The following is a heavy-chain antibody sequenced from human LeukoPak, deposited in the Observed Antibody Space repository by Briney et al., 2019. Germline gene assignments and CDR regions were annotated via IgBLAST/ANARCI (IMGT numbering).Heavy chain of an antibody. V-gene: IGHV4-59*11. CDR3: ARGTLVTPYDY. Sequence: SETLSLACTVSGGSIITHYWNWIRQPPGKGLEWIGYIYYTGNTNYNPSLKSRVTISVDTSRNQFSLKLSSVTAADTAVYYCARGTLVTPYDYWGQGTLVTVSS. J-gene: IGHJ4*02. CDR2: IYYTGNT. CDR1: GGSIITHY. D-gene: IGHD4-23*01.